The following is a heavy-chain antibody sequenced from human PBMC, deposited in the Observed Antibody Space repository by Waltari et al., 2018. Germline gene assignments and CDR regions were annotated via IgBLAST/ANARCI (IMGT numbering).Heavy chain of an antibody. D-gene: IGHD2-15*01. Sequence: WSWVRQYPDKGLEWIGQVHRSGRTNYNPSFASRAIVSLDTSMNRFSLRILSATAADTAVYYCARDLGRGLFLDSWGQGTLVTVSP. CDR3: ARDLGRGLFLDS. V-gene: IGHV4-4*02. CDR2: VHRSGRT. J-gene: IGHJ4*02.